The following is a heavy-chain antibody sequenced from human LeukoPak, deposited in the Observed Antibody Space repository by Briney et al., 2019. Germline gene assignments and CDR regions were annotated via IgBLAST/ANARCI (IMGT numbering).Heavy chain of an antibody. CDR1: GGSISYYY. Sequence: SSETLSLTCTVSGGSISYYYWSWIRQPPGKGLEWIGYIYYSGSTNYNPSLKSRVTISVDTSKNQFSLNLTSVTTADTAVYYSARVSCSSTSCPRRDALDVWGQGTMVTVSS. J-gene: IGHJ3*01. CDR3: ARVSCSSTSCPRRDALDV. D-gene: IGHD2-2*01. CDR2: IYYSGST. V-gene: IGHV4-59*01.